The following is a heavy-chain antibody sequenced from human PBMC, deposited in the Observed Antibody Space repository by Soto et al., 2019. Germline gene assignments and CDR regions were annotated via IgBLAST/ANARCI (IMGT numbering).Heavy chain of an antibody. CDR1: GFTFSSYA. J-gene: IGHJ6*02. CDR3: VKGREQWLDYYGMDV. Sequence: PGGSLRLSCSASGFTFSSYAMHWVRQAPGKGLECVSAISSNGGSTYYADSVKGRFTISRDDSKNTLYLQMSSLRAEDTAVYYCVKGREQWLDYYGMDVWGQGTTVTVSS. D-gene: IGHD6-19*01. CDR2: ISSNGGST. V-gene: IGHV3-64D*06.